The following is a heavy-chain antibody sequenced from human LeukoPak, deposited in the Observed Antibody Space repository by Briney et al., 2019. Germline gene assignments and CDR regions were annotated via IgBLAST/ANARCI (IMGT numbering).Heavy chain of an antibody. D-gene: IGHD6-19*01. J-gene: IGHJ4*02. V-gene: IGHV3-74*01. CDR1: GFTFSSYW. CDR2: INSDGSST. CDR3: ARDDGSGWDSSGWSYVFDY. Sequence: GGSLRLSCAASGFTFSSYWMHWVRQAPGKGLVWVSRINSDGSSTSYADSVKGRFTISRDNAKNTLYLQMNSLRAEDTAVYYCARDDGSGWDSSGWSYVFDYWGQGTLVTVSS.